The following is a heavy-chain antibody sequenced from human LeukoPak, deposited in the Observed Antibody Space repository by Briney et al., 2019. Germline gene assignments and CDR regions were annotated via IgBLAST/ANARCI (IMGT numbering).Heavy chain of an antibody. CDR2: IYTTGST. D-gene: IGHD1-26*01. CDR3: ARESTIVGATMI. J-gene: IGHJ4*02. CDR1: GDSISIYY. Sequence: PSETLSLTCTVSGDSISIYYWSWIRQIAGKGLEWIGHIYTTGSTTYNPSLRSRVTMPVDTSKDQFSLKLSSVTAADTAVYYCARESTIVGATMIWGQGTLVTVSS. V-gene: IGHV4-4*07.